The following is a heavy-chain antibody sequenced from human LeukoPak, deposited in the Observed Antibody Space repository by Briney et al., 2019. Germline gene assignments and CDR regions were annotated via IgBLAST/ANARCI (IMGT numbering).Heavy chain of an antibody. V-gene: IGHV3-21*01. D-gene: IGHD1-26*01. J-gene: IGHJ4*02. CDR3: ARYQEWELLDY. CDR1: GFTFSNYE. Sequence: PGGSLRLSCAASGFTFSNYEMNWVRQAPGKGLEWVSSISSSSSYIYYADSVKGRFTISRDNAKNSLYLQMNSLRAEDTAVYYCARYQEWELLDYWGQGTLVTVSS. CDR2: ISSSSSYI.